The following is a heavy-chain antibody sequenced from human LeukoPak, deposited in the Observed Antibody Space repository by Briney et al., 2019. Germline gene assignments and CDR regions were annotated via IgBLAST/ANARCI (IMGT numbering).Heavy chain of an antibody. CDR1: GGSIGSYY. CDR3: ARASITMVRGVIFPLFDY. CDR2: IYYSGST. D-gene: IGHD3-10*01. J-gene: IGHJ4*02. Sequence: SETLSLTCTVSGGSIGSYYWSWIRQPPGKGLEWIGYIYYSGSTNYNPSLKSRVTISVDTSKNQFSLKLSSVTAADTAVYYCARASITMVRGVIFPLFDYWGQGTLVTVSS. V-gene: IGHV4-59*01.